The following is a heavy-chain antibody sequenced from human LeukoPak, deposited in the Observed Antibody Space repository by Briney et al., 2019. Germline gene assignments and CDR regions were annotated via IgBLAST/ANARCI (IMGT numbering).Heavy chain of an antibody. V-gene: IGHV3-23*01. CDR1: GFTFSSYA. Sequence: GGSLRLSCAASGFTFSSYAMSWVRQAPGKGLEWVSAISGSGGSTYYADSVKGRFTISRDNSKNTLYLQMNSLRAEATAVHYCAKPLFGRHEAVSGEASRIWRSYYYYGMDVWGQGTTVTVSS. D-gene: IGHD3-10*01. CDR3: AKPLFGRHEAVSGEASRIWRSYYYYGMDV. J-gene: IGHJ6*02. CDR2: ISGSGGST.